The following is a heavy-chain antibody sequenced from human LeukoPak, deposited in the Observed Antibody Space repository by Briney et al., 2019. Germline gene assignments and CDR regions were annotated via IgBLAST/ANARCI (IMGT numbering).Heavy chain of an antibody. V-gene: IGHV4-59*08. CDR2: IYYSGST. J-gene: IGHJ4*02. D-gene: IGHD3-22*01. CDR1: GGSISSYY. Sequence: SENLSLTCTVSGGSISSYYWSWIRQPPGKGLEWIGYIYYSGSTNYNPSLKSRVTISVDTSKNQFSLKLSSVTAADTAVYYCARQVYYYDLLDYWGQGTLVTVSS. CDR3: ARQVYYYDLLDY.